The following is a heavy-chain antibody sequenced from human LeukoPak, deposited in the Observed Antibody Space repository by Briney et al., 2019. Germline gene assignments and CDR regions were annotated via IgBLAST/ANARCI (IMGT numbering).Heavy chain of an antibody. CDR1: GFTVITND. D-gene: IGHD1-14*01. Sequence: PGGSLRLSCAASGFTVITNDMTWVRQAPEKGLEWVSVLYSDGNTKYADSVQGRFTISRDNSKNTLYLEMNSLSPDDTAVYYCARGVEPLAANTLAYWGQGTLVTASS. CDR3: ARGVEPLAANTLAY. CDR2: LYSDGNT. J-gene: IGHJ4*02. V-gene: IGHV3-53*01.